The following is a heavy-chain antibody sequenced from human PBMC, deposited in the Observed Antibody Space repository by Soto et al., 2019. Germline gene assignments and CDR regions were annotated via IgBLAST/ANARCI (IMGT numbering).Heavy chain of an antibody. CDR2: INPNSGGT. CDR3: ARDLEGLDYDFWSGYGWFDP. J-gene: IGHJ5*02. D-gene: IGHD3-3*01. V-gene: IGHV1-2*02. CDR1: GYTFTGYY. Sequence: ASVKVSCKASGYTFTGYYMHWVLQAPGQGLEWMGWINPNSGGTNYAQKFQGRVTMTRDTSISTAYMELSRLRSDDTAVYYCARDLEGLDYDFWSGYGWFDPWGQGTLVTV.